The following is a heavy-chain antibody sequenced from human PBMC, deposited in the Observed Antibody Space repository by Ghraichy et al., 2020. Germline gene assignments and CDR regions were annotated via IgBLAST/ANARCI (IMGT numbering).Heavy chain of an antibody. J-gene: IGHJ4*02. CDR2: IRSKTYGGTT. V-gene: IGHV3-49*03. CDR1: GFTFGDYA. CDR3: TRVLRSSGWPYFDY. D-gene: IGHD6-19*01. Sequence: QTLSLTCTASGFTFGDYAMSWFRQAPGKGLEWVGFIRSKTYGGTTEYAASVKGRFTISRDDSKSIAYLKMNSLKIEDTAVYYCTRVLRSSGWPYFDYWGQGTLVTVSS.